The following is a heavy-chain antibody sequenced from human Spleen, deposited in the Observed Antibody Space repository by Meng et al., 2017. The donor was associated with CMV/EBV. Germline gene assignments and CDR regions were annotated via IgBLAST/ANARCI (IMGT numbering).Heavy chain of an antibody. CDR2: MKPSNGDT. D-gene: IGHD2-2*01. V-gene: IGHV1-2*02. J-gene: IGHJ4*02. Sequence: TDYYIHWLRQDPGQGLEWMGWMKPSNGDTTYAPNFQGRVTMTRDRSISTAYMDLIGLTSDDTAVYYCARGGYCSAASCFPTRRLDSWGQGTLVTVSS. CDR3: ARGGYCSAASCFPTRRLDS. CDR1: TDYY.